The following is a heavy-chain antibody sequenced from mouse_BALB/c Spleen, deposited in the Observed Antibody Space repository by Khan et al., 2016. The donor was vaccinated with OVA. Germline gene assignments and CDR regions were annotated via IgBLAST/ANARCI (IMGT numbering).Heavy chain of an antibody. D-gene: IGHD1-1*02. CDR1: GFSLTNYG. J-gene: IGHJ2*01. Sequence: QVQLKESGPGLVQPSQSLSITCTVSGFSLTNYGVHWVRQSPGKGLKWLGVIWSGGITDYNETFISRLRISKDIYKSQGFFKMNSLQANDTAIYYCAKNRNGYFDYWCRGTTLTVSS. CDR3: AKNRNGYFDY. V-gene: IGHV2-2*02. CDR2: IWSGGIT.